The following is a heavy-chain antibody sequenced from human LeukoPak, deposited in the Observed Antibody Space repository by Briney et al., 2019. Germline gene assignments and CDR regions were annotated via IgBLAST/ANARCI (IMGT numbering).Heavy chain of an antibody. J-gene: IGHJ4*02. CDR2: IYHSGST. CDR1: GGSISSYY. D-gene: IGHD6-19*01. V-gene: IGHV4-59*01. CDR3: VRGSGWYFY. Sequence: SETLSLTCTVSGGSISSYYWSWIRQPPGKGLEWIGYIYHSGSTNYNPSLKSRVTISVDTSKNQFSLELSSVTAADTAVYYCVRGSGWYFYWGQGTLVTVSS.